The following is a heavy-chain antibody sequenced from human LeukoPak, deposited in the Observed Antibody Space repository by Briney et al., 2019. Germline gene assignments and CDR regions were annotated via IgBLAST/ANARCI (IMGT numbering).Heavy chain of an antibody. Sequence: SETLSLTCTVSGGSISSSSYYWGWIRQPPGKGLEWIGSIYYSGSTYYNPSLKSRVTISVDTSKNQFSLKLSSVTAADTAVYYCARTPYYDFWSGYGYTGMDVWGQGTTVTVSS. CDR2: IYYSGST. J-gene: IGHJ6*02. CDR1: GGSISSSSYY. V-gene: IGHV4-39*01. CDR3: ARTPYYDFWSGYGYTGMDV. D-gene: IGHD3-3*01.